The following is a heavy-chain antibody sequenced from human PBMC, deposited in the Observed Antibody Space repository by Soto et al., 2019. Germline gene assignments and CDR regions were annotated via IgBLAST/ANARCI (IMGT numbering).Heavy chain of an antibody. J-gene: IGHJ6*02. CDR1: GGSISYEYYH. V-gene: IGHV4-30-4*08. CDR2: IHYSGSI. Sequence: PSETLSVTCSVSGGSISYEYYHWTWIRQSPGKGLEWIGYIHYSGSIMYNPSFKSRVTISVDTSKNQFSLQLSSVTAADTAVYFCAREDDGGDRDYYGLDVWGQGTTVTVSS. CDR3: AREDDGGDRDYYGLDV. D-gene: IGHD2-21*02.